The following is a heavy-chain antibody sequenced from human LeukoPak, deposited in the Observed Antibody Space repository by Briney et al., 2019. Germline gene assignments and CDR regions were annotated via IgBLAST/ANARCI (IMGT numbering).Heavy chain of an antibody. V-gene: IGHV1-24*01. CDR3: ATDRRYCSGGSCYSGFDY. J-gene: IGHJ4*02. CDR1: GYTFTSYY. CDR2: FDPEDGET. D-gene: IGHD2-15*01. Sequence: ASVKVSCKASGYTFTSYYMHWVRQAPGKGLEWMGGFDPEDGETIYAQKFQGRVTMTEDTSTDTAYMELSSLRSEDTAVYYCATDRRYCSGGSCYSGFDYWGQGTLVTVSS.